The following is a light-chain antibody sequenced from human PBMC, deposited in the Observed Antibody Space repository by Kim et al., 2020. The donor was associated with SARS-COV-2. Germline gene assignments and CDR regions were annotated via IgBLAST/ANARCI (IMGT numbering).Light chain of an antibody. V-gene: IGLV1-47*01. CDR2: RNN. CDR1: SPNIGSNY. CDR3: AAWDDSLSGYV. J-gene: IGLJ1*01. Sequence: ELTQPPSASGTPGQRVTISCSGSSPNIGSNYVYWYQQLPGTAPKLPIYRNNQRPSGVPDRFSGSKSGTSASLAISGLRSEDEADYYCAAWDDSLSGYVFGTGTKVTVL.